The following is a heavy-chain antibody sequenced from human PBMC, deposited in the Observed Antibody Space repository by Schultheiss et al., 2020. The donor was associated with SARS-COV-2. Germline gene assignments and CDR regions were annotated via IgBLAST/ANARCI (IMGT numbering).Heavy chain of an antibody. CDR1: GFTFSSYG. J-gene: IGHJ2*01. V-gene: IGHV3-NL1*01. CDR2: IYLGGTT. D-gene: IGHD3-16*01. CDR3: ARYVSSGLWYFDL. Sequence: GGSLRLSCAASGFTFSSYGMHWVRQAPGKGLEWVSVIYLGGTTYYADSVKGRFTMSRDNSRNRVYLQMNSLSAEDTAVYYCARYVSSGLWYFDLWGRGTLVTVSS.